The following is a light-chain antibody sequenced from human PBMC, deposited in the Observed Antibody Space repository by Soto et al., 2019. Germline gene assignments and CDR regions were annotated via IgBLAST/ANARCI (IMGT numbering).Light chain of an antibody. V-gene: IGLV2-8*01. J-gene: IGLJ1*01. CDR1: SSDVGGFNY. CDR3: SSYAVTNIFV. Sequence: QSVLTQPPSASGSPGQSVTISCSGTSSDVGGFNYVSWYQQHPGRAPKVLIYEVNKRPSGVPDRFSGSKSGSTASLTVSGLQAEDEAEYYCSSYAVTNIFVFGNGTKLTVL. CDR2: EVN.